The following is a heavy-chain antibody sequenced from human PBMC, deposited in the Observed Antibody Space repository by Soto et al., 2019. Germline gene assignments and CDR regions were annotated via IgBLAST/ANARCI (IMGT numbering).Heavy chain of an antibody. CDR2: IYYSGST. J-gene: IGHJ5*02. V-gene: IGHV4-61*01. D-gene: IGHD3-10*01. CDR1: GGSVSSGSYY. Sequence: QVQLQESGPGLVKPSETLSLTCPVSGGSVSSGSYYWSWIRQPPGKGLEWIGYIYYSGSTNYNPSLKSRVTISVDTSKNQFSLKLSSVTAADTAVYYCARGFGEPNWFDPWGQGTLVTVSS. CDR3: ARGFGEPNWFDP.